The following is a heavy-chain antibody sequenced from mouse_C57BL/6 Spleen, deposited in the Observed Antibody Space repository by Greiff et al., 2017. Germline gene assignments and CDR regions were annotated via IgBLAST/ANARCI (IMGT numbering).Heavy chain of an antibody. D-gene: IGHD2-5*01. Sequence: QVQLQQSGPGLVAPSQSLSITCTVSGFSLTSYAISWVRQPPGKGLEWLGVIWTGGGTNYNSALKSRLSISKDNSKSQVFLKMNSLQTDDTARYYCARNYYSNSLAMDYWGQGTSVTVSS. CDR1: GFSLTSYA. J-gene: IGHJ4*01. CDR3: ARNYYSNSLAMDY. CDR2: IWTGGGT. V-gene: IGHV2-9-1*01.